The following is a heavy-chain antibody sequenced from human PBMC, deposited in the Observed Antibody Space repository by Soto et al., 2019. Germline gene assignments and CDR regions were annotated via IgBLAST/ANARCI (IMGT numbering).Heavy chain of an antibody. CDR2: IYHSGST. D-gene: IGHD4-4*01. CDR3: ARGGGVTTTGDDY. V-gene: IGHV4-30-2*01. CDR1: GGSINTATHS. Sequence: QLQLQESGSGLVKPSQTLSLTCAVSGGSINTATHSWSWIRQPPGKGLEWIGYIYHSGSTYYNPSDKSSVSISIDKANNQCALGLSSGTAAGTAVYYCARGGGVTTTGDDYWGQGILVTVSS. J-gene: IGHJ4*02.